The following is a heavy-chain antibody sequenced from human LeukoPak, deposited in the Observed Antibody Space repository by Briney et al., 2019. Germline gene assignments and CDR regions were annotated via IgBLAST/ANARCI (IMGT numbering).Heavy chain of an antibody. J-gene: IGHJ4*02. CDR3: ARALGVGFGQNAYYFDH. CDR1: GYTLTDYY. Sequence: GSVKVSCKVSGYTLTDYYIHWVQQAPGQGLEWMGRLNPNIGGTNYAQKFQGRVTMTRDTSTDTAYMQLSSLRSTDTAVYFCARALGVGFGQNAYYFDHWGQGTLVTVSS. CDR2: LNPNIGGT. V-gene: IGHV1-2*06. D-gene: IGHD1-26*01.